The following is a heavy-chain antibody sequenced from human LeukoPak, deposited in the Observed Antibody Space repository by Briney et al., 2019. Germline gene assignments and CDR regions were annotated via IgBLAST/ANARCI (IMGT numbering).Heavy chain of an antibody. J-gene: IGHJ3*02. CDR3: ARRIQLGSAFDI. V-gene: IGHV4-34*01. CDR2: IYYSGST. D-gene: IGHD5-18*01. CDR1: GGYFSGYY. Sequence: SETLSLTCAVYGGYFSGYYWSWIRQPPGKGLEWIGSIYYSGSTYYNPSLKSRVTISVDTSKNQFSLKLSSVTAADTAVYYCARRIQLGSAFDIWGQGTMVTVSS.